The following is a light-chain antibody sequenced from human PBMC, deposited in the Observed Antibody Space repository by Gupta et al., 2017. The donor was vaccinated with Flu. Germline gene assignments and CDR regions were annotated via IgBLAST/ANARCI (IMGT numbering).Light chain of an antibody. CDR2: DAS. Sequence: EIVLTQSPATLSLSPGERATLSCRASQSVSSYLAWYQQKPGQAPRLLIYDASNRATGIPARFSGSGDGTDFTLTISSREPEDFAVYYCQQRSNGHPTWTFGQGTKVEIK. CDR1: QSVSSY. V-gene: IGKV3-11*01. CDR3: QQRSNGHPTWT. J-gene: IGKJ1*01.